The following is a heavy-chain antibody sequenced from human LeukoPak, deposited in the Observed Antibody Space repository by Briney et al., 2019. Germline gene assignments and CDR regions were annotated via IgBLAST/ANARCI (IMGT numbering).Heavy chain of an antibody. CDR2: IYYSGST. D-gene: IGHD6-6*01. V-gene: IGHV4-39*07. CDR1: GGSISSSSYY. Sequence: SETLSLTCTVSGGSISSSSYYWGWIRQPPGKGLEWIGSIYYSGSTYYNPSLKSRVTISVDTSKNQFSLKLSSVTAADTAVYYCASWGGSSSSGFDYWGQGTLVTVSS. CDR3: ASWGGSSSSGFDY. J-gene: IGHJ4*02.